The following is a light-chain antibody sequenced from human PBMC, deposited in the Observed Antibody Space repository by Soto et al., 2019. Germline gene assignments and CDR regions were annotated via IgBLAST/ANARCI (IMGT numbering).Light chain of an antibody. V-gene: IGKV1-5*03. Sequence: DSHLTQSKSTLSGSLGDGVTVSCRASQTISSWLAWYQQKPGKAPKLLIYKASTLKSGVPSRFSGSGSGTEFTLTISSLQPDDFATYYCQQYMSYSFGQGTKVDI. CDR1: QTISSW. J-gene: IGKJ1*01. CDR2: KAS. CDR3: QQYMSYS.